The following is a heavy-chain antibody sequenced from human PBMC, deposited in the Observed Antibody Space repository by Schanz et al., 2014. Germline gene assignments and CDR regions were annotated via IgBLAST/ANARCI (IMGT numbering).Heavy chain of an antibody. J-gene: IGHJ1*01. D-gene: IGHD2-2*01. Sequence: VQMVESGGGLVKPGRSLRLSCAGSGFSFSDYGMHWVRQAPGRGLEWVSGIGPASDPYYAGSVKGRFTISRENGKNSLYLQMNSLRAGDTAVYYCARCASASCNFEYFQHWGQGTLVTVSS. CDR2: IGPASDP. V-gene: IGHV3-13*05. CDR1: GFSFSDYG. CDR3: ARCASASCNFEYFQH.